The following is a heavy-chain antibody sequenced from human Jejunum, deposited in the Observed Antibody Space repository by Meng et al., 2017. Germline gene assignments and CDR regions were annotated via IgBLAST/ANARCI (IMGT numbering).Heavy chain of an antibody. J-gene: IGHJ4*02. Sequence: QVQLLVSGPGLVRPSETLSLICSVSGGSISSGECFWSWSRQPPGKGLEWIGYMDYRGSTFYNPSLKSRVTISVDTSKNQFSLKLSSVTATDTAVYFCARGELLWDYWGQGTLVTVSS. V-gene: IGHV4-30-4*01. CDR2: MDYRGST. CDR3: ARGELLWDY. CDR1: GGSISSGECF. D-gene: IGHD2-2*01.